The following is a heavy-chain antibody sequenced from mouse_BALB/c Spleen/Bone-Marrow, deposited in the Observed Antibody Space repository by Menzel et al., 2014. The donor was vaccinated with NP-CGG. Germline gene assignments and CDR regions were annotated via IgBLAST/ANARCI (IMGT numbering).Heavy chain of an antibody. D-gene: IGHD2-4*01. J-gene: IGHJ1*01. Sequence: EIQLQQSGAELVKPGASVKLSCTASGFNIKDTYMHWVQQRPEQGLEWIGRIDPANGNTKYDPKFPGKATITADTSSITAYLQLSSLTSEDTAVYYCANDDYGWYFDVWGAGTTVTVSS. CDR2: IDPANGNT. V-gene: IGHV14-3*02. CDR1: GFNIKDTY. CDR3: ANDDYGWYFDV.